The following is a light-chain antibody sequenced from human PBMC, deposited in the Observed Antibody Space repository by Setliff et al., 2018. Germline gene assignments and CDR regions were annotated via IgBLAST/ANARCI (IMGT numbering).Light chain of an antibody. Sequence: QSVLTQPASVSGSPGQSITISCTGTSSDVGGYNYVSWYQQHPGKAPKLMIYDVSKRPSGVSNRFSGSKSGNTASLTISGLQAEVEADYYCSSYTSSSTPYVFGTGTKVTVL. CDR2: DVS. V-gene: IGLV2-14*01. CDR1: SSDVGGYNY. CDR3: SSYTSSSTPYV. J-gene: IGLJ1*01.